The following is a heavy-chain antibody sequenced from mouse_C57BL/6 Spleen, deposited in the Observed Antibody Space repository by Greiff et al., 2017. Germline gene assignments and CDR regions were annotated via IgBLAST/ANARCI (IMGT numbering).Heavy chain of an antibody. J-gene: IGHJ4*01. D-gene: IGHD2-4*01. CDR2: IWSDGST. V-gene: IGHV2-6-1*01. CDR3: ARHGDYDYEDAMDY. Sequence: QVQLKESGPGLVAPSQSLSITCTVSGFSLTSYGVHWVRQPPGKGLEWLVVIWSDGSTTYNSALKSRLSISKDNSKSQVFLKMNSLQTDDTAMYYCARHGDYDYEDAMDYWGQGTSVTVSS. CDR1: GFSLTSYG.